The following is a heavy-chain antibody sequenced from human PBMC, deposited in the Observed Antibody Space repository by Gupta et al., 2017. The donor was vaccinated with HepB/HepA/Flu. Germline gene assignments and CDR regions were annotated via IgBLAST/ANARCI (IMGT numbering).Heavy chain of an antibody. D-gene: IGHD2-21*02. CDR1: GFTFSSYA. CDR2: ISGSGGST. V-gene: IGHV3-23*01. CDR3: AKVLRTRTIVVVTAQLQSDAFDI. J-gene: IGHJ3*02. Sequence: EVQLLESGGGLVQPGGSLRLSCAASGFTFSSYAMSWVRQAPGKGLEWVSAISGSGGSTYYADSVKGRFTTSRDNSKNTLYLQMNSLRAEDTAVYYCAKVLRTRTIVVVTAQLQSDAFDIWGQGTMVTVSS.